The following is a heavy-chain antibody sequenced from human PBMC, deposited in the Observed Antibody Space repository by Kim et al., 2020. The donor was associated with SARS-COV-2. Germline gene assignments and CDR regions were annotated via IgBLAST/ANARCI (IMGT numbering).Heavy chain of an antibody. D-gene: IGHD6-13*01. J-gene: IGHJ4*02. CDR3: AREGRDRSSWYDY. V-gene: IGHV3-66*01. Sequence: YADSVKGRFTISKDNFKNPVYLQMNSLRAEDTALYYCAREGRDRSSWYDYWGQGTLVTVSS.